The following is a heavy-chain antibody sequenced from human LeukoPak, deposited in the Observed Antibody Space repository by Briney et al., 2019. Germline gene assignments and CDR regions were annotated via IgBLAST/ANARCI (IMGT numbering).Heavy chain of an antibody. CDR1: GFTFSSYT. D-gene: IGHD3-10*01. CDR2: ISGSGDTT. CDR3: ARDHPGYGSGIQGV. J-gene: IGHJ6*02. V-gene: IGHV3-48*01. Sequence: GGSLRLSCAASGFTFSSYTMNWVRQAPGKGLEWVSYISGSGDTTYYADSVQGRFTISRDNSKNTLYLQMNSLRAEDTAVYYCARDHPGYGSGIQGVWGQGTTVTVSS.